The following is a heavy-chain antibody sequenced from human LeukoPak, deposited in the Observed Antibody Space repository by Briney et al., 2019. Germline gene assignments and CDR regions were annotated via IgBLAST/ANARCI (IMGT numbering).Heavy chain of an antibody. CDR2: IRYGGSDI. CDR1: GFTFSTCG. V-gene: IGHV3-30*02. J-gene: IGHJ6*03. D-gene: IGHD6-25*01. CDR3: AKEPYSSGYYSYYMVV. Sequence: GGSLRLSCAASGFTFSTCGMHWVRQAPGKGLEWVAFIRYGGSDIYYGDSVKGRFTISRDNSKNTLYLQMNSLRGEDTAVYYCAKEPYSSGYYSYYMVVWGKGTTVTDSS.